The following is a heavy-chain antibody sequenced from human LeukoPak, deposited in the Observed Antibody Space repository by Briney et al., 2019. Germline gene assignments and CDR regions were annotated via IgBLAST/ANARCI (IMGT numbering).Heavy chain of an antibody. CDR3: AKASLYGSGAYYYYGMDV. CDR1: RFTFSSYW. D-gene: IGHD3-10*01. Sequence: GGSLRLSCAASRFTFSSYWMSWVRQAPGKGLEWVANIKQDGSEKYCVDSVKGRFTISRDNAKNSLYLQMNSLRAEDTAVYYCAKASLYGSGAYYYYGMDVWGQGTTVTVSS. J-gene: IGHJ6*02. V-gene: IGHV3-7*03. CDR2: IKQDGSEK.